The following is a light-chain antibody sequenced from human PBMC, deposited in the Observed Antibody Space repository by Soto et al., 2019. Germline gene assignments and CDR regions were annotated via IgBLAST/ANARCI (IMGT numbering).Light chain of an antibody. CDR3: SSFAGSNNWV. CDR2: EVS. V-gene: IGLV2-8*01. J-gene: IGLJ3*02. CDR1: SSDVGAYNY. Sequence: QSALTQPPSASGSPGQSVTLSCTGSSSDVGAYNYVSWYQQHPAKAPRLMIYEVSKRPSGVPDRFSGSKSGNVASLTVSGLQAEDEGDYYCSSFAGSNNWVFGGGTKLTVL.